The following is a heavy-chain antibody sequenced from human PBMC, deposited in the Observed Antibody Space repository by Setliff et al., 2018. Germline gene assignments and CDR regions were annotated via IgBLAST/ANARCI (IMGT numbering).Heavy chain of an antibody. CDR3: ARSRSNFWSGYFNWFDP. V-gene: IGHV5-51*01. J-gene: IGHJ5*02. D-gene: IGHD3-3*01. Sequence: GESLKISCKGSGYSFTSYWIGWVRQMPGKGLEWMGIIYPGDSDTRYSPSFQGQVTISAGKSISTAYLQWSSLKASDTAMYYCARSRSNFWSGYFNWFDPWGQGTLVTVSS. CDR1: GYSFTSYW. CDR2: IYPGDSDT.